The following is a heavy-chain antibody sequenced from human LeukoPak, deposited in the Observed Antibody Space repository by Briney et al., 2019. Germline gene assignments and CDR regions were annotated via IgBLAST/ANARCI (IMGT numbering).Heavy chain of an antibody. V-gene: IGHV4-59*01. CDR1: GGSISSYY. J-gene: IGHJ4*02. CDR3: ARGSGYGGFDY. Sequence: SETLSLTCTVFGGSISSYYWSWIRQPPGKGLEWIGYIYYSGSTNYNPSLKSRVTISLDTSKNQFSLKLSSVTAADAAVYYCARGSGYGGFDYWGQGTLVTVSS. CDR2: IYYSGST. D-gene: IGHD5-12*01.